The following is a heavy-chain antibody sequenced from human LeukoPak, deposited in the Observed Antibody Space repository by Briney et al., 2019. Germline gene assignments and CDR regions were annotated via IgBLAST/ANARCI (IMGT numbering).Heavy chain of an antibody. J-gene: IGHJ4*02. CDR2: ISTSGSTI. Sequence: GGSLRLSCAASGFTFSTYEMNWVRQAPGKGLEWVSFISTSGSTIYYADSVKGRFTISRDNAKNSLSLQMNSLRAEDTAVYYCAKEPPSYYEMGYFDYWGQGTLVTVSS. CDR1: GFTFSTYE. D-gene: IGHD3-22*01. CDR3: AKEPPSYYEMGYFDY. V-gene: IGHV3-48*03.